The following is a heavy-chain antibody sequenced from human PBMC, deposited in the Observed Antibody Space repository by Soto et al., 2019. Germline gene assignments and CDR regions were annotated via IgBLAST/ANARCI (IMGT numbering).Heavy chain of an antibody. CDR1: GFTFSGYS. CDR2: INTNGVNT. J-gene: IGHJ4*02. D-gene: IGHD6-19*01. V-gene: IGHV3-64*01. Sequence: GGSLRLSCAASGFTFSGYSVFWVRQAPGKGLEYVSAINTNGVNTFYAKSVKGRFTISRDNSKNTMYLQMGSLRAEDMAVYYCARGRVEDSSGWATYFDYWGQGTLVTVS. CDR3: ARGRVEDSSGWATYFDY.